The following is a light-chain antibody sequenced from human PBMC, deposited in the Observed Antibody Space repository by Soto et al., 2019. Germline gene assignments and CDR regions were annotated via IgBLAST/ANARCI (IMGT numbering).Light chain of an antibody. CDR2: GAS. V-gene: IGKV3-15*01. CDR1: ESISTK. J-gene: IGKJ5*01. Sequence: EIVMTQSPATLSVSPGERVTLSCRASESISTKLAWYQQKPGQAPSLLMYGASTRATGIPARFSGSGSGTEFTLTISSLQSEDFAVYYCQQYNTLSSITFGQGKRLEIK. CDR3: QQYNTLSSIT.